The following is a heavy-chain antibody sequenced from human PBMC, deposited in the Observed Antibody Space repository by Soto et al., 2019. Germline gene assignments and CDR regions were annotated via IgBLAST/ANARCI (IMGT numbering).Heavy chain of an antibody. J-gene: IGHJ4*02. V-gene: IGHV3-11*04. CDR1: GFKFSDHY. CDR2: ISSSGNTV. CDR3: ARSPVTVIRKILITSFSFDL. Sequence: QVQLVESGGDLVKPGGSLRLSCAASGFKFSDHYMSWVRQAPGKAPEWLSYISSSGNTVHYADSVNGRFTISRDSAKNSSYLQMNGLIRQDTAISSCARSPVTVIRKILITSFSFDLWGQGTLVTVSS. D-gene: IGHD3-10*01.